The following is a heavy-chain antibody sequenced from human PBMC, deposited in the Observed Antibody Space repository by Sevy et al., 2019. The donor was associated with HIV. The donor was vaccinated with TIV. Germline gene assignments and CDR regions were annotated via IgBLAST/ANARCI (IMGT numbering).Heavy chain of an antibody. J-gene: IGHJ3*01. D-gene: IGHD6-13*01. Sequence: SETLSLTCAVSGASITISTWWGWVRQPPGKGLEWIGEIHHRGSTNSNPSLKTRVTLSVDKSKNQFSLNLNSVTAADTAVYYCVRAKFGSVLVHALDVWGQGTMVTVSS. V-gene: IGHV4-4*02. CDR3: VRAKFGSVLVHALDV. CDR2: IHHRGST. CDR1: GASITISTW.